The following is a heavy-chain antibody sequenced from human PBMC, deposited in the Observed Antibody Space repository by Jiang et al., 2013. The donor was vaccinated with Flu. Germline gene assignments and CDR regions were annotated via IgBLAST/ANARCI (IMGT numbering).Heavy chain of an antibody. V-gene: IGHV3-23*01. CDR2: ISGSGGST. D-gene: IGHD3-9*01. J-gene: IGHJ4*02. Sequence: ISGSGGSTYYADSVKGRFTTSRDNSKNTLYLQMNSLRAEDTAVYYCAKDTTKVFTSILTGYYMSFDYWGQGTLVTVSS. CDR3: AKDTTKVFTSILTGYYMSFDY.